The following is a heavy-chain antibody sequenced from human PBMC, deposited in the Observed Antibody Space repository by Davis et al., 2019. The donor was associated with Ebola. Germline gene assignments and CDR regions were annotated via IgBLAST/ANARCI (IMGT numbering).Heavy chain of an antibody. Sequence: SVKVSCKASGFSFTSSAVQWVRQARGQRLEWIGWIVVGSGNTNYAQKFQERVTITRDMSTSTAYMELSSLRSEDTAVYYCAADGGSYYYYGMDVWGKGTTVTVSS. V-gene: IGHV1-58*01. CDR2: IVVGSGNT. CDR1: GFSFTSSA. J-gene: IGHJ6*04. CDR3: AADGGSYYYYGMDV. D-gene: IGHD1-26*01.